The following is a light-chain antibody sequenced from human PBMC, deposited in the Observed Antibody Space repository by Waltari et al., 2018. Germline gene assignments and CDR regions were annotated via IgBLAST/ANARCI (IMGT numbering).Light chain of an antibody. CDR3: QQSYSTPWT. V-gene: IGKV1-39*01. CDR1: QSISTY. CDR2: TAS. Sequence: DIQMTQSPSSLSASVGDRVTITCRASQSISTYLNWYQHKPGKGPNLLIYTASTLQSGVPARFGGSGSGTDFTLTINSLQPEDFAVYYCQQSYSTPWTFGQGTKVEMK. J-gene: IGKJ1*01.